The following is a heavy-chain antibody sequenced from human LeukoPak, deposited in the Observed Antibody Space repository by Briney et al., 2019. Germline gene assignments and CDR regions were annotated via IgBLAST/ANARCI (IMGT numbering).Heavy chain of an antibody. J-gene: IGHJ4*02. CDR2: INVYNGSP. D-gene: IGHD3-16*02. V-gene: IGHV1-18*01. Sequence: GASVKVSCKASGYTFSSYGISWVRQAPGQGLEGMGWINVYNGSPEYAQTFQGRVIMTADTFTGTAYMELRSLRSDDTAVYYCARDQYDSVWGSHRPYFDYWGQGTLVTVSS. CDR1: GYTFSSYG. CDR3: ARDQYDSVWGSHRPYFDY.